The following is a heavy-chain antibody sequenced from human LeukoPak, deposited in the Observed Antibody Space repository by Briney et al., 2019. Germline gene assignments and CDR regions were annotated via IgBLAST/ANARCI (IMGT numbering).Heavy chain of an antibody. D-gene: IGHD3-16*01. Sequence: PGGSLRLSCAASGFSFSNAWMNWVRQAPGKGLEWVGHIKSKSDGGTTDYAAPVKGRFIISRDDSKNTLYLQMNSLQTDDTAVYYCSSDYAWSDYRGQGTLVTVSS. CDR1: GFSFSNAW. J-gene: IGHJ4*02. V-gene: IGHV3-15*01. CDR2: IKSKSDGGTT. CDR3: SSDYAWSDY.